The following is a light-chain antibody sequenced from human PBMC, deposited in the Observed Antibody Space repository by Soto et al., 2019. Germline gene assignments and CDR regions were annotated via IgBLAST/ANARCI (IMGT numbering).Light chain of an antibody. J-gene: IGKJ1*01. CDR3: QQRSNWSPT. Sequence: EIVLTQSPATLSLSPGERATLSCRASPSVSSYLAWYQQKPGQAPRLLIYDASNRATGIPARFSGSGPGTDFTLTISSLEPEDFAVYYCQQRSNWSPTFGQGTKVEIK. CDR2: DAS. V-gene: IGKV3-11*01. CDR1: PSVSSY.